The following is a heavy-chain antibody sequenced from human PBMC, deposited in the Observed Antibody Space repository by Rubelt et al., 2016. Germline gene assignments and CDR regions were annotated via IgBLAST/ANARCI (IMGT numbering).Heavy chain of an antibody. Sequence: QLQLQESGPGLVKPSETLSLTCTVSGGSISNSSYYWGWIRQPPGKGLEWIGSIYYSGSTYYNPSLKNRVNILVETSKNQCSLKLGSVTAADAAVDYCARSLHCSGCSCTIDYWGQGTLGTVSS. CDR3: ARSLHCSGCSCTIDY. J-gene: IGHJ4*02. CDR2: IYYSGST. V-gene: IGHV4-39*01. D-gene: IGHD2-15*01. CDR1: GGSISNSSYY.